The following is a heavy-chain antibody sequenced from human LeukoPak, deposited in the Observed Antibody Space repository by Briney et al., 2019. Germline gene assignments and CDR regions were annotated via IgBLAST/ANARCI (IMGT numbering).Heavy chain of an antibody. CDR3: ARGSKGVVVVPAATLDP. J-gene: IGHJ5*02. CDR1: GGTFSSYA. V-gene: IGHV1-69*13. CDR2: IIPIFGTA. Sequence: GASVKVSCKASGGTFSSYAISWVRQAPGQGLEWMGGIIPIFGTANYAQKFQGRVTITADESTSTAYMELSSLRSEDTAVYYCARGSKGVVVVPAATLDPWGQGTLVTVSS. D-gene: IGHD2-2*01.